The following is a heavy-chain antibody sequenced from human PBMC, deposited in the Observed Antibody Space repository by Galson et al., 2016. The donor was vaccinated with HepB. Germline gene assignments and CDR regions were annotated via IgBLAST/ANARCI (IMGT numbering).Heavy chain of an antibody. D-gene: IGHD2-15*01. CDR2: LSYTTTYI. Sequence: SLRLSCAASGFTFSDYYMIWVRQAPGKGLEWVSSLSYTTTYIYYADSVKGRFTISRDNAKNSLFLQMDSLRPEDTAIYYCARKGREFGGGNGNGFDIWGQGTMVTVSS. CDR3: ARKGREFGGGNGNGFDI. J-gene: IGHJ3*02. CDR1: GFTFSDYY. V-gene: IGHV3-21*01.